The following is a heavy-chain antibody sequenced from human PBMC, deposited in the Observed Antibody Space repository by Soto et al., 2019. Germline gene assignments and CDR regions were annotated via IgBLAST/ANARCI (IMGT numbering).Heavy chain of an antibody. J-gene: IGHJ4*02. CDR1: GFTFGDYA. CDR3: ANSEIDY. D-gene: IGHD6-25*01. Sequence: SLRLSCSASGFTFGDYAMQWVRQAPGKGLEWVSAISWNSGSIDYADSVKGRFTIPRDNSKNTLYLQMNSLRAEDTAVYYCANSEIDYWGQGTLVTVSS. V-gene: IGHV3-9*01. CDR2: ISWNSGSI.